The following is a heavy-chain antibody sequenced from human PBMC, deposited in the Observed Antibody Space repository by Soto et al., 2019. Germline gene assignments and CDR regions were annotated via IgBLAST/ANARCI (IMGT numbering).Heavy chain of an antibody. Sequence: SETLSLTCTVSGGSISSSSYYWGWIRQPPGKGLEWIGSIYYSGSTYYNPSLKSRVTISVDTSKNQFSLKLSSVTAADTAVYYCARHIEQQLGPLFYYYYMDVWGKGTTVTVSS. V-gene: IGHV4-39*01. CDR3: ARHIEQQLGPLFYYYYMDV. CDR2: IYYSGST. CDR1: GGSISSSSYY. D-gene: IGHD6-13*01. J-gene: IGHJ6*03.